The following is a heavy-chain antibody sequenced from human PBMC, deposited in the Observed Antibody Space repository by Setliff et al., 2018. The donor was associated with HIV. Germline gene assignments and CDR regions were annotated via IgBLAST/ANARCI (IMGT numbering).Heavy chain of an antibody. CDR1: GYTFTDYY. Sequence: ASVKVSCKASGYTFTDYYMHWVRQAPGQGLEWMGWIKPDTGGTNYEQKFQGRVSMTRDTSISTVYMELSSLRSDDTAVYYCARAAGYSSSWHRYAFEIWGQGTMVTVSS. CDR2: IKPDTGGT. J-gene: IGHJ3*02. D-gene: IGHD6-13*01. CDR3: ARAAGYSSSWHRYAFEI. V-gene: IGHV1-2*02.